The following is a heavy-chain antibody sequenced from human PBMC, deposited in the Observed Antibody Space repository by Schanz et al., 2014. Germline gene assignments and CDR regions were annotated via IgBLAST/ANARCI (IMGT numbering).Heavy chain of an antibody. V-gene: IGHV3-33*01. D-gene: IGHD3-10*01. Sequence: QVQFVESGGGVVQFGRSLRLSCVASGFTFSSYGMHWVRQAPGKGLEWVAVIWYDENNKYYADSVKGRFTMSRDNSKNTLYLQMNSLRAEDTAVYYCARDCDDRRGYGSGYCLGDCMDVWGQGTTVTVSS. CDR2: IWYDENNK. CDR1: GFTFSSYG. J-gene: IGHJ6*02. CDR3: ARDCDDRRGYGSGYCLGDCMDV.